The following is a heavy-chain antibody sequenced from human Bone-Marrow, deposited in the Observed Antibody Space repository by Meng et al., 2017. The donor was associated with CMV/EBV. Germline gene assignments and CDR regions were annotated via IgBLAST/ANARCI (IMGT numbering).Heavy chain of an antibody. CDR3: AKQGGPYQYYFDY. CDR2: IHNGGSAT. Sequence: GGSLRLSCAASGFTFSNYAMSWVRQAPGKGLEWVSVIHNGGSATYYADSVKGRFTISRHDSKNTLYLQMNSLRAEDTAVYYCAKQGGPYQYYFDYWGQGTLVTVSS. J-gene: IGHJ4*02. CDR1: GFTFSNYA. D-gene: IGHD2-15*01. V-gene: IGHV3-23*03.